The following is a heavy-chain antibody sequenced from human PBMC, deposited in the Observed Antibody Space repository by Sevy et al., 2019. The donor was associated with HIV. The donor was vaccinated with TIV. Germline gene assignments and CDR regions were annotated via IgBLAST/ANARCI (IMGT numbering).Heavy chain of an antibody. Sequence: GGSLRLSCVASGFAFSTHAMHWVRQAPDKGLEWVAVISYDGTNKNYTDSVKDRFTISRDNSKNTLYLQMNSKRADDTAVYYCARELTGWDLHLDYWGQGTLVTVSS. V-gene: IGHV3-30-3*01. J-gene: IGHJ4*02. CDR1: GFAFSTHA. CDR2: ISYDGTNK. D-gene: IGHD3-9*01. CDR3: ARELTGWDLHLDY.